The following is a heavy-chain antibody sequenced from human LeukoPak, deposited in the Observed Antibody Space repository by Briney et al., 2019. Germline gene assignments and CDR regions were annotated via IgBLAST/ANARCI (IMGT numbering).Heavy chain of an antibody. CDR2: ISGSGGST. CDR1: GFTFSSYA. Sequence: GGSLRLSCAASGFTFSSYAMSWVRQAPGKGLEWVSAISGSGGSTYYADSVKGRFTISRDNSKNTLYLQMNSLRAENTAVYYCESRDTAMVAFDYWGQGTLVTVSS. D-gene: IGHD5-18*01. J-gene: IGHJ4*02. V-gene: IGHV3-23*01. CDR3: ESRDTAMVAFDY.